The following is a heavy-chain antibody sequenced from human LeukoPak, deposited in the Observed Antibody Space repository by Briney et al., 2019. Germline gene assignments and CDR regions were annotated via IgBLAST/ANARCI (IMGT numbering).Heavy chain of an antibody. CDR3: ARGSSWYAYDWFDP. V-gene: IGHV4-34*01. D-gene: IGHD6-13*01. J-gene: IGHJ5*02. Sequence: SETLSLTCAVYGGSFSGYYWSWIRQPPGKGLEWIGEINHSGSTKYNPSLKSRVTISVDTNHKQSPLKLSSVTAAHPAVYYCARGSSWYAYDWFDPWGQGTLVTVSS. CDR2: INHSGST. CDR1: GGSFSGYY.